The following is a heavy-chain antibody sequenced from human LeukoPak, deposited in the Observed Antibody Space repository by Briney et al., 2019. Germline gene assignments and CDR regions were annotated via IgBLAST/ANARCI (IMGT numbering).Heavy chain of an antibody. J-gene: IGHJ4*02. Sequence: KPSETLSLTCTVSGGSISSYYWSWIRQPPGKGLEWIGYIYYSGSTNYNPSLKSRVTISVDTSKNQFSLKLSSVTAADTAVYYCARGPQSAVDIVATSLYFDYWGQGTLVTVSS. CDR2: IYYSGST. V-gene: IGHV4-59*12. CDR1: GGSISSYY. CDR3: ARGPQSAVDIVATSLYFDY. D-gene: IGHD5-12*01.